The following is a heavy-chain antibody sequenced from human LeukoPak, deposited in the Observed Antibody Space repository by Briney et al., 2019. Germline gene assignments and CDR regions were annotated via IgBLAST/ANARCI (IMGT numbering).Heavy chain of an antibody. CDR2: ISWNSGSI. Sequence: PGGSLRLSCAASGFTFSSYTINWVRQAPGKGLEWVSGISWNSGSIGYADSVKGRFTISRDNAKNSLYLQMNSLRAEDTALYYCAKVRRIDYSDYYGAFDIWGQGTMVTVSS. CDR1: GFTFSSYT. V-gene: IGHV3-9*01. D-gene: IGHD4-11*01. J-gene: IGHJ3*02. CDR3: AKVRRIDYSDYYGAFDI.